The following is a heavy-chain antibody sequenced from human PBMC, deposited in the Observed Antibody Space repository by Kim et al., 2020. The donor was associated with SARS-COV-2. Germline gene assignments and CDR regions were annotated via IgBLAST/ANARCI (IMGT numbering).Heavy chain of an antibody. D-gene: IGHD4-17*01. CDR3: ARDQMTTVTQPFIFDY. J-gene: IGHJ4*02. CDR2: ISSSSSTI. CDR1: GFTFSSYS. Sequence: GGSLRLSCAASGFTFSSYSMNWVRQAPGKGLEWVSYISSSSSTIYYADSVKGRFTISRDNAKNSLYLQMNSLRDEDTAVYYCARDQMTTVTQPFIFDYWGQGTLVTVSS. V-gene: IGHV3-48*02.